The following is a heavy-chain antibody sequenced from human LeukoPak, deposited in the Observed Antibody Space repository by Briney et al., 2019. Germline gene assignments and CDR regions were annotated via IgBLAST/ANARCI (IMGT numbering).Heavy chain of an antibody. D-gene: IGHD7-27*01. CDR1: GYTFTIYY. V-gene: IGHV1-46*01. CDR3: ARQTGGYFDY. Sequence: ASVKVSFKASGYTFTIYYMHWVRQAPGQGLEWMGIINPSGGSTSYAQKFQGRVTMTRDTSTSTVYMELSSLRSEDTAVYYCARQTGGYFDYWGQGTLVTVSS. J-gene: IGHJ4*02. CDR2: INPSGGST.